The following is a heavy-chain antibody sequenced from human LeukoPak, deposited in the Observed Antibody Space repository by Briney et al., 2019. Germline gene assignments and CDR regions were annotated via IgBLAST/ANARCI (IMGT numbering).Heavy chain of an antibody. Sequence: RPGGSLRLSCSASGFTFNRFYLHWVRQAPGKGLEFVSHISSSRATTYYADSVKGRFTISRDNSKNTLYLQMNSLRAEDTAVYYCAKDRDGSGSLDPWGQGTLVTVSS. V-gene: IGHV3-64*04. D-gene: IGHD3-10*01. J-gene: IGHJ5*02. CDR2: ISSSRATT. CDR1: GFTFNRFY. CDR3: AKDRDGSGSLDP.